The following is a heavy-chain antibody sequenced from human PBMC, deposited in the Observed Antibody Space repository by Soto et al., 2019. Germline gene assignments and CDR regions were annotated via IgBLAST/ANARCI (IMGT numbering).Heavy chain of an antibody. CDR1: GFTFTSSA. CDR2: IVVGSGNT. V-gene: IGHV1-58*01. D-gene: IGHD3-10*01. CDR3: AGEKRYYYGSGPYGMDV. Sequence: GASVKVSCKASGFTFTSSAVQWVRQARGQRLEWIGWIVVGSGNTNYAQKFQERVTITRDMSTSTAYMELSSLRSEDTAVYYCAGEKRYYYGSGPYGMDVWGQGTTVTAP. J-gene: IGHJ6*02.